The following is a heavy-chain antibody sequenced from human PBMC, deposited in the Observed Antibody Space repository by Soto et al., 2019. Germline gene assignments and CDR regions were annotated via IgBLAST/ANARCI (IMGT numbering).Heavy chain of an antibody. J-gene: IGHJ4*02. CDR3: AKPPVPGYSSSWYPRYFDY. D-gene: IGHD6-13*01. V-gene: IGHV3-23*01. CDR2: ISGSGGST. CDR1: GFTFSSYA. Sequence: PGGSLRLSCAASGFTFSSYAMSWVRQAPGKGLEWVSAISGSGGSTYYADSVKGRFTISRDNSKNTLYLQMNSLRAEDTAVYYCAKPPVPGYSSSWYPRYFDYWGQGTLVTVSS.